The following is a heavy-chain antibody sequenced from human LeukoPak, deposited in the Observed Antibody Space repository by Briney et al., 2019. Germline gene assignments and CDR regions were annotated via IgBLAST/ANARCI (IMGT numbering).Heavy chain of an antibody. V-gene: IGHV4-59*01. D-gene: IGHD6-6*01. Sequence: SETLSLTCTVSGGSITTYHWNWIRQPPGKGLEWIGYAYYRGGAKYNPSLKSRVSLSVDTSKNQVSLKLSSVTAAGTAVYFCARSYGSYVLDYWGQGSLVIVSS. J-gene: IGHJ4*02. CDR3: ARSYGSYVLDY. CDR1: GGSITTYH. CDR2: AYYRGGA.